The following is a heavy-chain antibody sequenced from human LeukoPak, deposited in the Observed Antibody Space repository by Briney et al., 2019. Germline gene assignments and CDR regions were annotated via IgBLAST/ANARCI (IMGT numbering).Heavy chain of an antibody. J-gene: IGHJ4*02. CDR2: ISGSGGST. CDR1: GFTFSSYA. D-gene: IGHD2-15*01. Sequence: TGGSLRLSCAASGFTFSSYAMSWVRQAPGKGLEWVSAISGSGGSTYYADSVKGRFTISRDNSKNTLYLQVNSLRGEDTAVYYCAKDLQIVVVVAAFHDWGQGTLVTVSS. CDR3: AKDLQIVVVVAAFHD. V-gene: IGHV3-23*01.